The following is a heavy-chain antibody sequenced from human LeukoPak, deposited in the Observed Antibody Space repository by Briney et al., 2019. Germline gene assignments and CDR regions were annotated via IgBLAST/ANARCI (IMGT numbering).Heavy chain of an antibody. V-gene: IGHV4-34*01. CDR1: GGSFSGYY. CDR3: ATLTSVEMAHTPDDY. D-gene: IGHD5-24*01. J-gene: IGHJ4*02. Sequence: SETLSLTCAVYGGSFSGYYWSWIRQPQGKGRRWMGEINHSGSTNYNPSLKSRVTISVDTSKNQFSLKLSSVTAAYTAVYYCATLTSVEMAHTPDDYWGQGTLVTVSS. CDR2: INHSGST.